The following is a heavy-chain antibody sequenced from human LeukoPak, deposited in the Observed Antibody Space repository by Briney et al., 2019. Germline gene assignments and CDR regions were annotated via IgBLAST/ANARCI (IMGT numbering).Heavy chain of an antibody. V-gene: IGHV3-11*01. J-gene: IGHJ4*02. CDR2: INTSGRTT. D-gene: IGHD3-10*01. CDR1: GFTFSDYY. Sequence: PGGSLRLSCAASGFTFSDYYMSWIRQAPGKGLEWISYINTSGRTTNYADSVEGRFTMSRDNAKNSLYLQMNNLRAEDTAVYYCAREGNYFDYWGQGTPVTVSS. CDR3: AREGNYFDY.